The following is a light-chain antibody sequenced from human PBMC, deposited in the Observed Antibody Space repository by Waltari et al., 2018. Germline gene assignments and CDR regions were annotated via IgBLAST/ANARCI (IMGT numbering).Light chain of an antibody. CDR3: MQGTHWPPT. CDR1: QSLVHSDGNTY. Sequence: DVVMTQSPLSLPVTLGQPASISCRSSQSLVHSDGNTYLNWFQQRPGQSPRRLIYKVSHRDSGVPDRISGSGSGTDFTLKISRVEAEDVGVYYCMQGTHWPPTFGQGTKVEIK. V-gene: IGKV2-30*02. J-gene: IGKJ1*01. CDR2: KVS.